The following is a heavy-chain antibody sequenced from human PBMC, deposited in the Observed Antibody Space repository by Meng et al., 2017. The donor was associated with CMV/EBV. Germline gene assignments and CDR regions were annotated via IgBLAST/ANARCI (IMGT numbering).Heavy chain of an antibody. CDR2: IGTAGDT. D-gene: IGHD6-13*01. V-gene: IGHV3-13*03. CDR1: GFTFSSYD. J-gene: IGHJ4*02. CDR3: ASYHHSSSQWYFDY. Sequence: GESLKISCAACGFTFSSYDMHWVRQATGKGLEWVSAIGTAGDTYYPGSVKGQFTISRENAKNSLYLQMNSLRAGDTAVYYCASYHHSSSQWYFDYWGQGTLVTVSS.